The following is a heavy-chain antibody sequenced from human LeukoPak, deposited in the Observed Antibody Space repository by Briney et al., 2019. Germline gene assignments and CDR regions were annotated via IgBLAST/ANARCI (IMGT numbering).Heavy chain of an antibody. Sequence: GASVKVSCKASGYTFSNHAMNWVRQAPEQGLEWMGWINTNTGNPTYAQGFTGRFVFSLDTSVTTAYLQISSLRAEDTAVYYCATPMIPPQFNAFDIWGQGTMVTVSS. CDR1: GYTFSNHA. V-gene: IGHV7-4-1*02. J-gene: IGHJ3*02. CDR3: ATPMIPPQFNAFDI. CDR2: INTNTGNP. D-gene: IGHD3-22*01.